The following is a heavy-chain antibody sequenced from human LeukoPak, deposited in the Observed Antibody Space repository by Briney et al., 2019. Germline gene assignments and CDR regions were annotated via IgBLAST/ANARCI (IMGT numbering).Heavy chain of an antibody. CDR3: ARATVTTGGMDV. J-gene: IGHJ6*02. D-gene: IGHD4-17*01. CDR1: GGSISSGGYS. V-gene: IGHV4-30-2*01. CDR2: IYHSGST. Sequence: SETLSHTCAVSGGSISSGGYSWSWIRQPPGKGLEWIGYIYHSGSTYYNPSLKSRVTISVDRSKNQFSLKLSSVTAADTAVYYCARATVTTGGMDVWGQGTTVTVSS.